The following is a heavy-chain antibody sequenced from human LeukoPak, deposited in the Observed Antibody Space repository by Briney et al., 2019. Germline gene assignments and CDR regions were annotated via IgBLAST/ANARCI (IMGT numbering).Heavy chain of an antibody. CDR1: GGSFSGYY. Sequence: PSETLSLTCAVYGGSFSGYYWSWIRQPPGKGLEWIGEINHSGSTNYNPSLKSRVTISVDTSKNQFSLKLSSVTAADTAVYYCARGYSSGWYLGWGQGTLVTVSS. V-gene: IGHV4-34*01. J-gene: IGHJ4*02. CDR2: INHSGST. D-gene: IGHD6-19*01. CDR3: ARGYSSGWYLG.